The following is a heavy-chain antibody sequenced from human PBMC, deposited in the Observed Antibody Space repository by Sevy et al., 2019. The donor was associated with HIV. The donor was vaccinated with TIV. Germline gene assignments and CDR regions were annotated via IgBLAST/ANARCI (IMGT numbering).Heavy chain of an antibody. D-gene: IGHD3-3*01. CDR3: ARESGEAAFDI. V-gene: IGHV3-7*01. CDR2: IKKDGSEK. CDR1: GFTFSSYW. J-gene: IGHJ3*02. Sequence: GGSLRLSCAASGFTFSSYWMSWVRQAPGKGLEWVANIKKDGSEKYYVESGKGRFTISRDNAKNSLYLQMNSLRAEDTAVYYCARESGEAAFDIWGQGTMVTVSS.